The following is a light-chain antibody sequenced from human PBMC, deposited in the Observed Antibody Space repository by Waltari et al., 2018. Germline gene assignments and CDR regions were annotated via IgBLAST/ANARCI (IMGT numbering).Light chain of an antibody. CDR2: TTS. Sequence: EIVLTQSPGTLSLSPGDGATLSCRASQSVSNNFLAWYQQRPGQAPRLLIYTTSNRAACIPDRFRGSGSGTDFTLTISSLEPEDFAVYYCQQYDSSPTTFVRGTTVEIK. J-gene: IGKJ1*01. CDR1: QSVSNNF. V-gene: IGKV3-20*01. CDR3: QQYDSSPTT.